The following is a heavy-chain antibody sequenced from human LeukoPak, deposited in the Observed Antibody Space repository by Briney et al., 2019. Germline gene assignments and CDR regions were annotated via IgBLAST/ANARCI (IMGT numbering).Heavy chain of an antibody. Sequence: GGSLRLSCAASGFTFSGHAMVWVRQAQGKGLEFVSAINSNGQNTYYANSVKGRFTISRDNSKNTLFLQMGSLRGEDTAVYYCAKSWFSQQRLSWYFALWGRGTLVTVSS. D-gene: IGHD1-1*01. V-gene: IGHV3-64*01. CDR1: GFTFSGHA. J-gene: IGHJ2*01. CDR2: INSNGQNT. CDR3: AKSWFSQQRLSWYFAL.